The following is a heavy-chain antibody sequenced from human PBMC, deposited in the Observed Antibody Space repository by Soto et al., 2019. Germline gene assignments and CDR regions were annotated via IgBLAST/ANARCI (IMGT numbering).Heavy chain of an antibody. D-gene: IGHD3-10*01. CDR3: AKDWVRGVTKKRTFDY. CDR1: GFTFSSYG. J-gene: IGHJ4*02. V-gene: IGHV3-30*18. CDR2: ISYDGSNK. Sequence: QVQLVESGGGVVQPGRSLRLSCAASGFTFSSYGMHWVRQAPGKGLEWVAVISYDGSNKYYADSVKGRFTISRDNSKNTLYLQMNSLRAEDTALYYCAKDWVRGVTKKRTFDYWGQGTLVTVSS.